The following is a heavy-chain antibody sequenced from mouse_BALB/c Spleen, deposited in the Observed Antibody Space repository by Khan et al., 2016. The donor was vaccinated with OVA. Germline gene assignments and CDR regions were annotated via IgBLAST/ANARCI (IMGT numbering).Heavy chain of an antibody. J-gene: IGHJ2*01. CDR1: GYSITSGYA. CDR2: ITYSGVT. V-gene: IGHV3-2*02. Sequence: VQLKESGPGLVKPSQSLSLTCTVTGYSITSGYAWNWIRQFPGNQLGCMGYITYSGVTSYTPSLKSRISITRDKSKNQFFLQLNSVTTEDTATYYCARGKDYGYYFDYWGQGTTLTVSS. CDR3: ARGKDYGYYFDY. D-gene: IGHD1-1*01.